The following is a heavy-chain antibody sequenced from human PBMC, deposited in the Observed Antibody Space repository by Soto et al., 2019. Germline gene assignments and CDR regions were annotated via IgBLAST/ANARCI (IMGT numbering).Heavy chain of an antibody. CDR2: IWYDGSNK. J-gene: IGHJ6*02. V-gene: IGHV3-33*01. CDR3: AREGYSSGWSTKNYYYYGMDV. D-gene: IGHD6-19*01. Sequence: GGSLRLSCAASGFTFSSYGMHWVRQAPGKGLEWVAVIWYDGSNKYYADSVKGRFTISRDNSKNTLYLQMNSLRAEDTAVYYCAREGYSSGWSTKNYYYYGMDVWGQGTTVTVSS. CDR1: GFTFSSYG.